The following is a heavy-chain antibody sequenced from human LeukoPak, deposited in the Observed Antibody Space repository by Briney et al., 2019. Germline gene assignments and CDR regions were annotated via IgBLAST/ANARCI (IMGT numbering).Heavy chain of an antibody. CDR3: AKGSAGDYYYYYMDV. D-gene: IGHD1-26*01. V-gene: IGHV3-30*02. CDR2: IRYDGSNK. Sequence: GGSLRLSCAASGFTFSSYGMHWVRQAPGKGLEWVAFIRYDGSNKYYADSVKGRFTISRDNSKNTLYLQMNSRRAEDTAVYYCAKGSAGDYYYYYMDVWGKGTTVTVSS. CDR1: GFTFSSYG. J-gene: IGHJ6*03.